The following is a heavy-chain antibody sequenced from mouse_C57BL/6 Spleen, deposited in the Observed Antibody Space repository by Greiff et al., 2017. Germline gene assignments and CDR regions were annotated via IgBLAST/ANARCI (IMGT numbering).Heavy chain of an antibody. V-gene: IGHV1-50*01. J-gene: IGHJ2*01. CDR2: IVPSGSYP. CDR3: AKREGY. CDR1: GYTFTSYW. Sequence: QVQLQQSGAELVKPGASVTLSCKASGYTFTSYWMQWVNQRPGQGLEWIGEIVPSGSYPYYNQKFKGKGTLTVDTSSSTAYMQLSSLTAEDTAVNYCAKREGYWGQGTTLTVSS.